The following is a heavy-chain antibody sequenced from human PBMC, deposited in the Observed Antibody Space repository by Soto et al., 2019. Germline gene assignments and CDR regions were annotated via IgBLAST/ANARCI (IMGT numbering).Heavy chain of an antibody. Sequence: GGSLRLSCAASGFTFSTYAMAWVRQAPGKGLEWVAVISSDGINKYYADSVKGRSTISRDNSKNTLFLQMNSLRVEDTAVYYCLMDLYGGSSRFDFWGQGTLVPVSS. V-gene: IGHV3-30*03. J-gene: IGHJ4*02. CDR2: ISSDGINK. D-gene: IGHD2-15*01. CDR1: GFTFSTYA. CDR3: LMDLYGGSSRFDF.